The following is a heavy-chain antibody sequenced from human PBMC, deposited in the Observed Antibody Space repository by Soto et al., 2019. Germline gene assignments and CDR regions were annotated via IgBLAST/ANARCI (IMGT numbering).Heavy chain of an antibody. Sequence: SETLSLTCTVSGGSVSSGSYYWSWIRQPPGKGLEWIGYIYYSGRTNYNPSLKSRVAMSIDTSRNQFSLKLSSVTAADTAVYYCASLAYPSSNWYAAIWGQGTMVTVSS. V-gene: IGHV4-61*01. CDR3: ASLAYPSSNWYAAI. J-gene: IGHJ3*02. CDR2: IYYSGRT. CDR1: GGSVSSGSYY. D-gene: IGHD6-13*01.